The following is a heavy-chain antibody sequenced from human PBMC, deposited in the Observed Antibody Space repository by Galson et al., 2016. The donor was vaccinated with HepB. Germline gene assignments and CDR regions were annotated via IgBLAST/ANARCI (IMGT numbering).Heavy chain of an antibody. V-gene: IGHV4-39*07. CDR3: SRVTDSRSWHDAH. J-gene: IGHJ4*02. D-gene: IGHD6-13*01. CDR2: LYYTGNT. CDR1: GGSIRSSAYY. Sequence: SETLSLTCIVSGGSIRSSAYYWGWNRQSPEKGLEWIGSLYYTGNTFYNPSLKSRVTISIDTSKNQFSLKVNSVTAADTAVYFCSRVTDSRSWHDAHWGQGTPVTVSS.